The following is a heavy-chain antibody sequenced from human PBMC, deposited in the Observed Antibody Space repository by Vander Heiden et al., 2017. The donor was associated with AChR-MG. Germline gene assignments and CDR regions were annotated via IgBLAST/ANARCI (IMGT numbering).Heavy chain of an antibody. CDR1: GFTFSSYW. D-gene: IGHD2-21*02. V-gene: IGHV3-7*01. J-gene: IGHJ5*02. CDR3: ATGRDSRWFDP. CDR2: IKQDGSET. Sequence: EVQLVESGGGLVQPGGSLRLSCAAPGFTFSSYWMTWGRQAPGKGLEWVANIKQDGSETHYVDSVRGRFTISRDNAKNSLYLQMSSLRAEDTAAYYCATGRDSRWFDPWGQGTLVTVSS.